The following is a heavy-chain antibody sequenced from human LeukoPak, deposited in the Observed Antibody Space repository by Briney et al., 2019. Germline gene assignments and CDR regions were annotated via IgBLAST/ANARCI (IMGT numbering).Heavy chain of an antibody. CDR2: ISYDGRNK. V-gene: IGHV3-30*18. CDR1: GFTFNNYG. Sequence: GKSLRLSCAASGFTFNNYGMHWVRQAPGKGLEWVAVISYDGRNKHYPDSVKGRFTISRDISTDTLWLQMNSLRTEDTAVYYCAKGPLRGTAAAIDYWGQGTLVTVSS. D-gene: IGHD2-2*01. J-gene: IGHJ4*02. CDR3: AKGPLRGTAAAIDY.